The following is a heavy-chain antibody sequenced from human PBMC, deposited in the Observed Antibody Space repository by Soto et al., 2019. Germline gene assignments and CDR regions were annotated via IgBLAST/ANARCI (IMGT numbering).Heavy chain of an antibody. J-gene: IGHJ6*02. CDR2: IIPIFGTA. D-gene: IGHD3-3*01. Sequence: QVQLVQSGAEVKKPGSSVKVSCKASGCTFSSYAISWVRQAPGQGLEWMGGIIPIFGTANYAQKFQGRVTITADASTSTAYMELSSLRSEDTAVYYCAREAVSTYYDFWSGYTDDYYYGMDVWGQGTTVTVSS. V-gene: IGHV1-69*01. CDR1: GCTFSSYA. CDR3: AREAVSTYYDFWSGYTDDYYYGMDV.